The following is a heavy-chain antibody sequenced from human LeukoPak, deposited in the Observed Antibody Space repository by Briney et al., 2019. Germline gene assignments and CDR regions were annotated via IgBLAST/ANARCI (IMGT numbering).Heavy chain of an antibody. CDR2: INPSGGGT. J-gene: IGHJ6*02. Sequence: ASVKVSCKASGYTFTSYYMHWVRQAPGQGLEWMGIINPSGGGTSYAQKFQGRVTMTRDTSTSTVYMELSSLRSEDTAVYYCARDRWYYYDSSGYPRPLYYYYGMDVWGQGTTVTVSS. CDR3: ARDRWYYYDSSGYPRPLYYYYGMDV. D-gene: IGHD3-22*01. V-gene: IGHV1-46*01. CDR1: GYTFTSYY.